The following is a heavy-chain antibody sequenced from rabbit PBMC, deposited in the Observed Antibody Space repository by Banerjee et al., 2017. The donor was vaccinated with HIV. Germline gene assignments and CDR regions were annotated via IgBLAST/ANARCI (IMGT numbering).Heavy chain of an antibody. Sequence: QEQLVESGGGLVKPEGSLQLSCTASGFSFSNKAVMCWVRQAPGKGLEWIACINAITGKAVYASWAKGRFTISKTSSTTVTLQMTSLTAADTATYFCARETSSGWGVVLYYFSLWGPGTLVTVS. J-gene: IGHJ4*01. CDR1: GFSFSNKAV. CDR2: INAITGKA. V-gene: IGHV1S45*01. D-gene: IGHD4-1*01. CDR3: ARETSSGWGVVLYYFSL.